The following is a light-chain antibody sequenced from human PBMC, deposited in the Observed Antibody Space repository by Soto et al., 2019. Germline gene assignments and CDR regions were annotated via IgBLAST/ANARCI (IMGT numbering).Light chain of an antibody. CDR3: QPYYYFAT. J-gene: IGKJ1*01. CDR1: QSISSW. V-gene: IGKV1-5*03. CDR2: KAS. Sequence: DIPMTQSPSTLSASVGDRVTITCRASQSISSWLTWYQQKAGQAPKLLIYKASIVESGVPSRFSGSGSGTELTLTISGLQPEDSATYYCQPYYYFATFGQGTRVEVK.